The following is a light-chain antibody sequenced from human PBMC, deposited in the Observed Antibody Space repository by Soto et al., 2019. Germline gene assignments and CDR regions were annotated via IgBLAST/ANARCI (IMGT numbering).Light chain of an antibody. CDR3: SSNAGSNNLV. CDR2: SDN. CDR1: NSNIASNS. V-gene: IGLV1-44*01. J-gene: IGLJ2*01. Sequence: QSVPTQPPSASGTPGQRVTITCYGDNSNIASNSVNWYQQLPGTAPKLLIYSDNRRPSGVPDRFSASKSGASAFLTISGLQSDDEADYYCSSNAGSNNLVFGGGTQLTVL.